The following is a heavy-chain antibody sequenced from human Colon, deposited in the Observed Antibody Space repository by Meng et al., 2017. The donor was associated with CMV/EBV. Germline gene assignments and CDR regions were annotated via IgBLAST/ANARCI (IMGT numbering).Heavy chain of an antibody. CDR2: INEDGSET. D-gene: IGHD4-11*01. J-gene: IGHJ3*02. Sequence: GESLKISCAASGFSFSGSWTTWVRQAPGRGLEWVANINEDGSETSYVASVKGRFTISRENAKNSLYLQMNSLRAEDTAVYYCARDPYSNYAKGDAFDIWGQGTMVTVSS. CDR3: ARDPYSNYAKGDAFDI. V-gene: IGHV3-7*01. CDR1: GFSFSGSW.